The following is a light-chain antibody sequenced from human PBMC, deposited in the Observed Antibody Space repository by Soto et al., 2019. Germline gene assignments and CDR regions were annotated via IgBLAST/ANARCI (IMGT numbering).Light chain of an antibody. J-gene: IGKJ4*01. CDR3: LQRYSGSPIT. CDR2: DAS. V-gene: IGKV3-11*01. Sequence: ESVLTQSPATLSLSPGERATLSCRASQSVVNYLAWYQHKPGQAPRLLIYDASNRATGIPARFSGSGSGTEFTLTICSLEPEDFAVYDCLQRYSGSPITFCGWTKVDIK. CDR1: QSVVNY.